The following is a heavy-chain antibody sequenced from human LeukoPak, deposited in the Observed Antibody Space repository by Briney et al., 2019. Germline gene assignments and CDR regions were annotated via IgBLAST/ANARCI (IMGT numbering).Heavy chain of an antibody. CDR2: ISLAGQT. Sequence: TSETLSLTCGVSGGSISGTNWWSWVRQPPGQGLEWIGEISLAGQTNYNPSLNGRVTMSLDKSSNQLSLKLTSVTAADTAVYYCARGRSGGDWFDPWGQGTLVTVSS. CDR1: GGSISGTNW. J-gene: IGHJ5*02. CDR3: ARGRSGGDWFDP. D-gene: IGHD3-10*01. V-gene: IGHV4/OR15-8*02.